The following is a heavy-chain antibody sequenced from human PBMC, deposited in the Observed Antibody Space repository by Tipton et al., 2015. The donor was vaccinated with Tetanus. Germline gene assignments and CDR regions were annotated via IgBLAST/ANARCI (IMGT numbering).Heavy chain of an antibody. D-gene: IGHD3-16*01. V-gene: IGHV4-34*09. CDR3: ARDHGITWGGMGYYYGMDV. J-gene: IGHJ6*02. CDR1: GASFSDYY. Sequence: TLSLTCAVYGASFSDYYWSWIRQAPGKGLEWIEEINHSGNTNHNPSLKSRVTISVDTSKNQFSLRLSSVTAADTAVYYCARDHGITWGGMGYYYGMDVWGQGTTVTVSS. CDR2: INHSGNT.